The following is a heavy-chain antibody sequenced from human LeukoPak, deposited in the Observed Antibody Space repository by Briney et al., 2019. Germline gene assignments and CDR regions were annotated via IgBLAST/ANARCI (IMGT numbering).Heavy chain of an antibody. CDR3: VKDREMGSGWAYFQH. CDR1: GFTFSTYA. V-gene: IGHV3-64D*06. CDR2: IGRNGDST. D-gene: IGHD6-19*01. J-gene: IGHJ1*01. Sequence: GGSLRLSCSASGFTFSTYAMHWVRQAPGKGQEYVSAIGRNGDSTYYADSVKGRFTISRDNSKNTLYLQMSSLRPEDTAVYYCVKDREMGSGWAYFQHWGQGTLVTVSS.